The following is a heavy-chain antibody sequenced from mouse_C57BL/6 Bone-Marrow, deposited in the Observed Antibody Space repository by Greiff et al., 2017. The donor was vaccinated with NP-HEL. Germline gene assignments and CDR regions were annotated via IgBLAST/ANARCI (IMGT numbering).Heavy chain of an antibody. V-gene: IGHV5-9-1*02. CDR3: TRDRGYYYGSTYYYAMDY. CDR1: GFTFSSYA. Sequence: EVQRVESGEGLVKPGGSLKLSCAASGFTFSSYAMSWVRQTPEKRLEWVAYISSGGDYIYYADTVKGRFTISRDNARNTLYLQMSSLKSEDTAMYYCTRDRGYYYGSTYYYAMDYWGQGTSVTVSS. D-gene: IGHD1-1*01. CDR2: ISSGGDYI. J-gene: IGHJ4*01.